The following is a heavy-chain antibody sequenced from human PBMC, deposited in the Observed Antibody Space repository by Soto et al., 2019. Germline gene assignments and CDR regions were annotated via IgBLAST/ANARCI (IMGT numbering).Heavy chain of an antibody. CDR2: VSAYNGER. V-gene: IGHV1-18*01. Sequence: QVQLVQSGAEVKKPGSSVKVSCKASGYTFTNYGINWVRQAPGQGLEWLGWVSAYNGERRYAQRVQARVIMTTDTSTTTAYMEWRSLRSYDTAVYYCSSGTSIPASDDYWGQGTLVTVSS. CDR1: GYTFTNYG. CDR3: SSGTSIPASDDY. J-gene: IGHJ4*01. D-gene: IGHD6-6*01.